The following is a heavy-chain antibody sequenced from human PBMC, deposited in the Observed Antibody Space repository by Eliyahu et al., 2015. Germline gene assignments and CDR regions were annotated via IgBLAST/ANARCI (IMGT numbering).Heavy chain of an antibody. J-gene: IGHJ6*02. CDR1: GFPFRSYS. D-gene: IGHD6-19*01. CDR2: ISGSSSSI. CDR3: ARVIAVAGYYYYGMDV. V-gene: IGHV3-48*01. Sequence: EVQLVESGGGLVQPGGSLRLSCAASGFPFRSYSMNXVRQAPGKGLEWVSYISGSSSSIYYADSVKGRFTVSRDNAKNSLYLQMNSLRAEDTAVYYCARVIAVAGYYYYGMDVWGQGTTVTVSS.